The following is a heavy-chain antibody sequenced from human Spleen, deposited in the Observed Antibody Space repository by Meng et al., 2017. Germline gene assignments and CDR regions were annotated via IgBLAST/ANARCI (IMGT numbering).Heavy chain of an antibody. CDR1: GFTFSRYP. CDR2: ISYDGSNK. J-gene: IGHJ4*02. Sequence: GGSLRLSCAASGFTFSRYPMHWVRQAPGNGLDWVTVISYDGSNKYYADSVKGRFTISRDNSKNTLYVQMNSLRAEDTAVYYCAKDRWYSSGGGGFDYWGQGSLVTVSS. D-gene: IGHD6-19*01. V-gene: IGHV3-30*07. CDR3: AKDRWYSSGGGGFDY.